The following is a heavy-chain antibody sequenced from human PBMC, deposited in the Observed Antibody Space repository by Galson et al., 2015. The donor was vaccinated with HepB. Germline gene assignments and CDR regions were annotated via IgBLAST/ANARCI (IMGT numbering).Heavy chain of an antibody. Sequence: SLRLSCAASGFTFSSYWMHWVRQAPGKGLVWVSRINSDGSSTSYADSVKGRFTISRDNAKNTLYLQMNSLRAEDTAVYYCARDVVSTSFWFDPWGQGTLVAVSS. CDR1: GFTFSSYW. J-gene: IGHJ5*02. V-gene: IGHV3-74*01. CDR2: INSDGSST. CDR3: ARDVVSTSFWFDP. D-gene: IGHD2-2*01.